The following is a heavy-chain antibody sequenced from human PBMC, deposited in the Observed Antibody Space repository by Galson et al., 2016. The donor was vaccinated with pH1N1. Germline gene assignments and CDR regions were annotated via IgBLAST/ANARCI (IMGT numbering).Heavy chain of an antibody. CDR1: GGSISSGSYY. D-gene: IGHD1-26*01. Sequence: TLSLTCTVSGGSISSGSYYWSWIRQPAGKGLEWIGRIYTSGSTNYNPSLKSRVTISVDTSKNHFSLKLSSVTAADTAVYYCARDAAHTGTYYVAFDTWGQGTIVTVSS. CDR3: ARDAAHTGTYYVAFDT. V-gene: IGHV4-61*02. J-gene: IGHJ3*02. CDR2: IYTSGST.